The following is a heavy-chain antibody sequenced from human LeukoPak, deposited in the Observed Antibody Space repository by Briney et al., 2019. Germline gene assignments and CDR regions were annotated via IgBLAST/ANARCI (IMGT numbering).Heavy chain of an antibody. D-gene: IGHD3-16*01. CDR2: IYPSGST. CDR3: ARVWSSPGPWVAFDI. CDR1: VYSISSGYY. Sequence: SETLSLTCAVSVYSISSGYYWGWIRQPPGKGLEGIGSIYPSGSTYYNPSLKSRVTISVDTSKNQTSLKLSSVTAADTAAYYCARVWSSPGPWVAFDIWGQGTMVTVSS. J-gene: IGHJ3*02. V-gene: IGHV4-38-2*01.